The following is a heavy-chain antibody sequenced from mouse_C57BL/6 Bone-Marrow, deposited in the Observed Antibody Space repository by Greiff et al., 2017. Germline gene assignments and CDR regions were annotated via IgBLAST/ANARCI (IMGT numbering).Heavy chain of an antibody. CDR1: GYTFTSYW. V-gene: IGHV1-61*01. CDR2: IYPSDSET. J-gene: IGHJ4*01. Sequence: QVQLQQPGAELVRPGSSVKLSCKASGYTFTSYWMYWVKQRPGQGLEWIGNIYPSDSETHYNQKFKDKATLTVDKSSSTAYMQLSSLTSEDSAVYYCARLSPYAMDYWGQGTSVTVSS. CDR3: ARLSPYAMDY.